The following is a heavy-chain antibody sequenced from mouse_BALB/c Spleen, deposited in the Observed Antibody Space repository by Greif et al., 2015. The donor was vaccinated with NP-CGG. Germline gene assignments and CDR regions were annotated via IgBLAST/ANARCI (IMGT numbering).Heavy chain of an antibody. D-gene: IGHD1-1*01. J-gene: IGHJ1*01. V-gene: IGHV1-80*01. CDR2: IYPGDGDT. CDR3: AREDYGTRYVDV. Sequence: VKLQESGAELVRPGSSVKISCKASGYAFSSYWMNWVKQRPGQGLEWIGQIYPGDGDTNYNGKFKGKATLNADKSSSTAYMHVSSLTSEDSAVYFCAREDYGTRYVDVWGAGTTVTVSS. CDR1: GYAFSSYW.